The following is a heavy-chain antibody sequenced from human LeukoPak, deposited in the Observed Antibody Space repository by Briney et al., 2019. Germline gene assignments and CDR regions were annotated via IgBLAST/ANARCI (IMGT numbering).Heavy chain of an antibody. CDR1: GLTFSSYA. Sequence: GGSLRLACAASGLTFSSYAMYWVRQAPDKGLEWVACIHYDGSNNYYADSVKGRFTISRDNSKNTLYLQMNTLRADDTAVYYCAKDHGSSDWYYFDYWGQGTLVTVSS. CDR2: IHYDGSNN. D-gene: IGHD6-13*01. V-gene: IGHV3-30*02. J-gene: IGHJ4*02. CDR3: AKDHGSSDWYYFDY.